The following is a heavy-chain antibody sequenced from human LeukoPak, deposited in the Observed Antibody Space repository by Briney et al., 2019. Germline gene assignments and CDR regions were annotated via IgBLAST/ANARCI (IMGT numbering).Heavy chain of an antibody. V-gene: IGHV4-59*01. CDR2: IYYSGST. Sequence: PSETLSLTCTVSGGSISSYYWSWIRQPPGKGLEWIGYIYYSGSTNYNPSLKSRVTISVDTSKNQFSLKLSSVTAADTAVYYCARDSRLASRTGTFDSWGQGTLVIVSS. CDR1: GGSISSYY. J-gene: IGHJ4*02. CDR3: ARDSRLASRTGTFDS. D-gene: IGHD1-7*01.